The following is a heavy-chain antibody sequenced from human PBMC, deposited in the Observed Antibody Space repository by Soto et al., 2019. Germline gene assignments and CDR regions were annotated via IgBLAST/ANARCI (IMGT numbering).Heavy chain of an antibody. CDR1: GGSISSYY. D-gene: IGHD6-19*01. CDR2: IYYSGST. Sequence: SETLSLTCTVSGGSISSYYWSWIRQPPGKGLEWIGYIYYSGSTNYNPSLKSRVTISVDTSKNQFSLKLSSVTAADTAVYYCAGIAVAGYMDVWGKGTTVTVSS. J-gene: IGHJ6*03. CDR3: AGIAVAGYMDV. V-gene: IGHV4-59*01.